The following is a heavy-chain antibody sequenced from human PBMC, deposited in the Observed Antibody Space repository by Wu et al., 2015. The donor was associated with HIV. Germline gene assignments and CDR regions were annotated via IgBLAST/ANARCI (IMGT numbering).Heavy chain of an antibody. CDR3: ARVLRSGNYFSSFDF. Sequence: QVQLVQSGAEVKKPGASVKVSCKASGYTFTGYYMHWVRQAPGQGLEWMGWINPNSGGTNYAQKFQGRVTMTRDTSISTAYMELSRLRSDDTAVYYCARVLRSGNYFSSFDFWGQGTLVTVSS. V-gene: IGHV1-2*02. CDR2: INPNSGGT. CDR1: GYTFTGYY. J-gene: IGHJ4*02. D-gene: IGHD1-26*01.